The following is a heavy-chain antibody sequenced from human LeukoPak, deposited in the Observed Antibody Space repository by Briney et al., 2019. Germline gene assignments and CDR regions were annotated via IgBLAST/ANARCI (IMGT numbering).Heavy chain of an antibody. J-gene: IGHJ4*02. CDR1: GYSFTSYW. V-gene: IGHV5-51*01. CDR2: IYPGDSDT. D-gene: IGHD6-6*01. CDR3: ARLMGPASSSKGNIDY. Sequence: GESLKISRKGSGYSFTSYWIGWVRQMPRKGLEWMGIIYPGDSDTRYSTSFQGQVTISADKSISTAYLQWSSLKASDTAMYYCARLMGPASSSKGNIDYWGQGTLVTVSS.